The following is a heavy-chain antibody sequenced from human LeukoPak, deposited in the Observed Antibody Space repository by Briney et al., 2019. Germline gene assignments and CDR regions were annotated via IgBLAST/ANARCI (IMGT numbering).Heavy chain of an antibody. D-gene: IGHD1-26*01. CDR2: ISSSSSYI. Sequence: GGSLRLSCAASGFTFRSYSMNWVRQAPGKGLEWVSAISSSSSYIYYADSVKGRFTISRDNAKNSLYLQMNSLRAEDTAVYYCARVNVRWELKEGFDYWGQGTLVTVSS. CDR3: ARVNVRWELKEGFDY. J-gene: IGHJ4*02. V-gene: IGHV3-21*01. CDR1: GFTFRSYS.